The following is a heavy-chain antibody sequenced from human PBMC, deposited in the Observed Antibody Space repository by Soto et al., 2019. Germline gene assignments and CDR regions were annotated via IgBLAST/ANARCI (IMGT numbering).Heavy chain of an antibody. CDR1: GYTLTELS. J-gene: IGHJ6*02. Sequence: ASVKVSCKVSGYTLTELSMHWVRQAPGKGLEWMGGFDPEDGETIYAQKFQGRVTMTEDTSTDTAYMELSSLRSEDTAVYYCATYPPDSSGYYYFYGMDVWGQGTTVTVSS. D-gene: IGHD3-22*01. CDR3: ATYPPDSSGYYYFYGMDV. V-gene: IGHV1-24*01. CDR2: FDPEDGET.